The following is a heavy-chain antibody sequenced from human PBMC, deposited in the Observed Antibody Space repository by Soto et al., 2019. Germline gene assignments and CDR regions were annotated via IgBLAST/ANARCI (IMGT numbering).Heavy chain of an antibody. CDR1: GGTFSSYA. J-gene: IGHJ4*02. V-gene: IGHV1-69*12. Sequence: QVQLVQSGAEVKKPGSSVKVSCKASGGTFSSYAISWVRQAPGQGLEWMGGIIPIFGTANYAPRFQGRVTITADESTSTAYMELSSMRSEDTAVYYCARDGWERRTMRYSGQGALVTVSS. D-gene: IGHD1-26*01. CDR3: ARDGWERRTMRY. CDR2: IIPIFGTA.